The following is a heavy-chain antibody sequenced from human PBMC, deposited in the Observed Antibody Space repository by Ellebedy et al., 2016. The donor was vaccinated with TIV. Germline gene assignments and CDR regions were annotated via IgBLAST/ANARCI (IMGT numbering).Heavy chain of an antibody. Sequence: GGSLRLXCAASGFTFSSYVMHWVRQAPGKGLEWVAVLWSDGSNKVYADSVKGRFTISRDTSKNTLYLQMNSLRAEDTAVYYCARHDYGSGSYYSPEFDYWGQGTLVTVSS. CDR3: ARHDYGSGSYYSPEFDY. D-gene: IGHD3-10*01. J-gene: IGHJ4*02. CDR2: LWSDGSNK. CDR1: GFTFSSYV. V-gene: IGHV3-33*01.